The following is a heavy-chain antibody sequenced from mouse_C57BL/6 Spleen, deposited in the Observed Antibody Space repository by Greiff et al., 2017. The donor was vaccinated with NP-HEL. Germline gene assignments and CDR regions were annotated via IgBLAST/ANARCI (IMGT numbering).Heavy chain of an antibody. CDR1: GYTFTSYW. D-gene: IGHD1-3*01. CDR3: ARSSYKYAMDY. V-gene: IGHV1-50*01. CDR2: IDPSDSYT. Sequence: QVQLQQPGAELVKPGASVKLSCKASGYTFTSYWMQWVKQRPGQGLEWIGEIDPSDSYTNYNQKFKGKATLTVDTSSSTAYMQLSSLTSEDSAVYYCARSSYKYAMDYWGQGTSVTVSS. J-gene: IGHJ4*01.